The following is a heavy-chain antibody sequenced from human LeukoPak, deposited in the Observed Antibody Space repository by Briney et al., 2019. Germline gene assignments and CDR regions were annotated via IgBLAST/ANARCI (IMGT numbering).Heavy chain of an antibody. CDR1: GGSISNYY. CDR2: IYYSGST. J-gene: IGHJ4*02. V-gene: IGHV4-59*01. Sequence: SETLSLTCTVSGGSISNYYWSWIRQPPGKGLEWIGYIYYSGSTDYNPSLKSRVTMSVDTSKKQFSLKLSAVTAADTAVYYCARHVFRLRGYSYGHFDYWGQGTLVTVSS. CDR3: ARHVFRLRGYSYGHFDY. D-gene: IGHD5-18*01.